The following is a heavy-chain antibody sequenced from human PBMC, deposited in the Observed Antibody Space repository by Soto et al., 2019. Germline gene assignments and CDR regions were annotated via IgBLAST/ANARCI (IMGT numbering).Heavy chain of an antibody. CDR2: CTGSTGTT. Sequence: EVQVLESGGGSVQPGGSLRLSCAASGFTFSNFAMSWVRHAPGKGLEWVSECTGSTGTTYYADSVRGRFIISRDNSQNSLHRQMTSLRPEDTAVYYCAKDTSSSPYYMDFWGKGTTVSVSS. D-gene: IGHD2-2*01. CDR3: AKDTSSSPYYMDF. CDR1: GFTFSNFA. J-gene: IGHJ6*03. V-gene: IGHV3-23*01.